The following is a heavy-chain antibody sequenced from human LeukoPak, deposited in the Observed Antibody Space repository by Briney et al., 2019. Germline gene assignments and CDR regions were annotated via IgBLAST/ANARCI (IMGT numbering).Heavy chain of an antibody. J-gene: IGHJ4*02. CDR1: GFTFTYFA. D-gene: IGHD6-13*01. CDR3: AKDWALRAAGSFDY. CDR2: ISYSGGST. Sequence: TGGSLRLSCAASGFTFTYFAMTWVRQAPGKGLEWVSTISYSGGSTYYADSVKGRFTISRDNSKNTLYLQMNNRRAEDTAVYYCAKDWALRAAGSFDYWGQGTLVTVSS. V-gene: IGHV3-23*01.